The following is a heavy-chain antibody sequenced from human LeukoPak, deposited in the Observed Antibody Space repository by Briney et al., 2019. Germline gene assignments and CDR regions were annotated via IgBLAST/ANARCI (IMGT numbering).Heavy chain of an antibody. J-gene: IGHJ3*02. CDR2: IYHSGST. V-gene: IGHV4-38-2*02. Sequence: PSETLSLTCTVSGYSISSGYYWGWIRQPPGKGLEWIGSIYHSGSTYYNPSLKSRVTISVDTSKNQFSLKLSSVTAAGTAVYYCAREIVVVINAPDAFDIWGQGTMVTVSS. D-gene: IGHD3-22*01. CDR1: GYSISSGYY. CDR3: AREIVVVINAPDAFDI.